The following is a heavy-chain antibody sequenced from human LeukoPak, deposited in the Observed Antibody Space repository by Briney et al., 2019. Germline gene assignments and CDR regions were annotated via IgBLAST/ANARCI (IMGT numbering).Heavy chain of an antibody. CDR1: GFSFNFFA. D-gene: IGHD4-11*01. CDR3: AREAYSNYDYYYYYGMDV. J-gene: IGHJ6*02. V-gene: IGHV3-23*01. CDR2: VSDSGNTM. Sequence: GGSLRLSCAASGFSFNFFAMSWVRQAPGKGLKWVSVVSDSGNTMDYADSVKGRFTVSRDNPKNILYLQMNSLRAEDTAVYYCAREAYSNYDYYYYYGMDVWGQGTTVTVSS.